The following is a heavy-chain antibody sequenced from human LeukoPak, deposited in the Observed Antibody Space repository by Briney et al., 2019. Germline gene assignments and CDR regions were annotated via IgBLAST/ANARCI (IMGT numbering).Heavy chain of an antibody. CDR2: MSQSGST. J-gene: IGHJ4*01. CDR3: ARDWSGPYYFDY. CDR1: GGSSSSGGYY. V-gene: IGHV4-31*03. D-gene: IGHD3-3*01. Sequence: TLSLTCTVPGGSSSSGGYYWTWIRQPPGKGLEWIGYMSQSGSTYYNPSLKSRVTISVDTSKSQFSLKLTSVTAADTAVYYCARDWSGPYYFDYWGQGTLVTVSS.